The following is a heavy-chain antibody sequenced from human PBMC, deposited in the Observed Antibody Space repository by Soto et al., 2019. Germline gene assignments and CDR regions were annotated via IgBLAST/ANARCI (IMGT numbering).Heavy chain of an antibody. CDR2: IYSGGST. CDR1: GFTVSSNY. D-gene: IGHD5-18*01. J-gene: IGHJ4*02. Sequence: GGSLRLSCAASGFTVSSNYMSWVRQAPGKGLEWVSVIYSGGSTYCADSVKGRFTISRDNAKNSLYLQMNSLRAEDTAVYYCARDHDPATAMVTSWHWGQGTLVTVSS. V-gene: IGHV3-53*01. CDR3: ARDHDPATAMVTSWH.